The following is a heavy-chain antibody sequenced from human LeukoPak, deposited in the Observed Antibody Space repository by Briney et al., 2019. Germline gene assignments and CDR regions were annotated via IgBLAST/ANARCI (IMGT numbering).Heavy chain of an antibody. CDR3: ARVVGDSSGWYPSYYHYYMDV. V-gene: IGHV6-1*01. J-gene: IGHJ6*03. D-gene: IGHD6-19*01. Sequence: PSQTLSLTCAISGDSVSSNSAAWNWIRQSPSRGLEWLGRTYYRSKWYNDYAVSVKSRITINPDTSKNQFSLQLNSVTPEDTAVYYCARVVGDSSGWYPSYYHYYMDVWGKGTTVTVSS. CDR1: GDSVSSNSAA. CDR2: TYYRSKWYN.